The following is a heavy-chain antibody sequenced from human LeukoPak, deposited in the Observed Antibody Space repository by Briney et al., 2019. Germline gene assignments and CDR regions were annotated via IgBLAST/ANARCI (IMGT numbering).Heavy chain of an antibody. V-gene: IGHV3-53*01. CDR2: IRSDGTT. Sequence: GGSLRLSCAASGFTVSSSYMSWVRQAPGKGLEWVSVIRSDGTTAYADSVKGRFTISRDTSRNTLYLQMNSLRAEDTAVYYCAREFVFRDGYNHGFDYWGQGALVTVSS. J-gene: IGHJ4*02. CDR3: AREFVFRDGYNHGFDY. D-gene: IGHD5-24*01. CDR1: GFTVSSSY.